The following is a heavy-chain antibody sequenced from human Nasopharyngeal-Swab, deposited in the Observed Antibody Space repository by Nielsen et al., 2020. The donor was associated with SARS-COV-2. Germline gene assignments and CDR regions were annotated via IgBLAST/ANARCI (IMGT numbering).Heavy chain of an antibody. CDR3: AREIVGASYYYYSMDV. Sequence: WVRQAPGQGLEWMGIINPSGGSTSYAQKFQGRVTMTRDTSTSTVYMELSSLRFEDTAVYYCAREIVGASYYYYSMDVWGQGTTVTVSS. CDR2: INPSGGST. J-gene: IGHJ6*02. V-gene: IGHV1-46*01. D-gene: IGHD1-26*01.